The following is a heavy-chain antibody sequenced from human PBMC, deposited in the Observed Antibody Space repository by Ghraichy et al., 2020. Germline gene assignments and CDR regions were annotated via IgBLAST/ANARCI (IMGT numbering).Heavy chain of an antibody. D-gene: IGHD6-19*01. J-gene: IGHJ4*02. CDR3: ARCQYDSGWYFVY. V-gene: IGHV3-11*01. CDR1: GFTFSDYY. CDR2: ISTSGSII. Sequence: GGSLRLSCAASGFTFSDYYMSWIRQAPGQGLEWVSYISTSGSIISYTDSVKGRFTISRDNAKNSLYLQMNSLRAEDTAVYYCARCQYDSGWYFVYWGQGTLVTVSS.